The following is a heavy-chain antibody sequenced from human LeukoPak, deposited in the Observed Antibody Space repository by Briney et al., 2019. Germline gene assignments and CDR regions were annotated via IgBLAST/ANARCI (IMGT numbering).Heavy chain of an antibody. D-gene: IGHD3-10*01. CDR3: ARGYYGSGSYYKGNYFDY. V-gene: IGHV4-38-2*01. Sequence: PSETLSLTCAVSGYSISTCYNWGWIRQSPGKGLEWIGSISHSVSTYYNPSLKSRVTISLDTSNNEFSLSLSSVTAADTALYFCARGYYGSGSYYKGNYFDYWGQGTLVTVSS. CDR1: GYSISTCYN. CDR2: ISHSVST. J-gene: IGHJ4*02.